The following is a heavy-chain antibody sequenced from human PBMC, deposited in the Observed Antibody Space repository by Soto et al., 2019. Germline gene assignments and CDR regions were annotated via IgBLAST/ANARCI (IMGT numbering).Heavy chain of an antibody. J-gene: IGHJ4*02. CDR1: GFTFSDYY. CDR2: ISSSGSTI. CDR3: ARGGWELLRGGYYFDY. Sequence: GGSLRLSCAASGFTFSDYYMSWIRQAPGKGLEWVSYISSSGSTIYYADSVKGRFTISRDNAKNSLYLQRNSLRAEDTSVYSGARGGWELLRGGYYFDYWGQGTLVTVSS. V-gene: IGHV3-11*04. D-gene: IGHD1-26*01.